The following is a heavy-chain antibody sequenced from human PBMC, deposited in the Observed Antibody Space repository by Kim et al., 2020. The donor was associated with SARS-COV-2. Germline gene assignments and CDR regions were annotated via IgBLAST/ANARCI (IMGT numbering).Heavy chain of an antibody. V-gene: IGHV1-2*06. CDR2: INPDSGST. Sequence: ASVKVSCKASGYTFTDYYIHWVRQAPGQWLEWMGRINPDSGSTNYAQKFQGRVTMTRDSSNTTASMDLSSLRSDDTAIYYCTRSFPDYYSSGLDVWGQGTTVTVSS. CDR1: GYTFTDYY. J-gene: IGHJ6*02. CDR3: TRSFPDYYSSGLDV. D-gene: IGHD2-21*02.